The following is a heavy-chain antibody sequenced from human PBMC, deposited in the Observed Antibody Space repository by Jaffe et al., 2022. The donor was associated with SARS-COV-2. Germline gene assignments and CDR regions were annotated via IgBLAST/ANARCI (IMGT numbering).Heavy chain of an antibody. CDR3: ARGTPGDYYYYYMDV. J-gene: IGHJ6*03. Sequence: QVQLVQSGAEVKKPGASVKVSCKASGYTFTSYAMHWVRQAPGQRLEWMGWINAGNGNTKYSQKFQGRVTITRDTSASTAYMELSSLRSEDTAVYYCARGTPGDYYYYYMDVWGKGTTVTVSS. CDR2: INAGNGNT. V-gene: IGHV1-3*01. D-gene: IGHD7-27*01. CDR1: GYTFTSYA.